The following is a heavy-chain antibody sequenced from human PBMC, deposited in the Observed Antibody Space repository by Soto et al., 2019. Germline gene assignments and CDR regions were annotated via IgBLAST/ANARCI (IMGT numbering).Heavy chain of an antibody. J-gene: IGHJ4*02. CDR3: ASTADYEYYFDY. V-gene: IGHV4-30-4*01. CDR2: IYYSGST. Sequence: SETLSLTCTVSGGSISSGDYYWSWIRQPPGKGLEWIGYIYYSGSTYYNPSLKSRVTISVDTSKNQFSLKLSSVTAADTAVYYWASTADYEYYFDYWGQGTLVTVSS. CDR1: GGSISSGDYY. D-gene: IGHD4-17*01.